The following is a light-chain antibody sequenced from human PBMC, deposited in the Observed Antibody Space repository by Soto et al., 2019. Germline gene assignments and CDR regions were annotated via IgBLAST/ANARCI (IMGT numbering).Light chain of an antibody. CDR3: CSYAGSSTYA. CDR2: EGS. V-gene: IGLV2-23*01. CDR1: SSDVGSYNL. J-gene: IGLJ1*01. Sequence: QSALTQPASVSGSPGQSITISCTGTSSDVGSYNLVSWYQQHPGKAPKLMIYEGSKRPSGVSNRFSGSKSGNTASLTISGLQAEDEADYYCCSYAGSSTYAFGTGTKGTVL.